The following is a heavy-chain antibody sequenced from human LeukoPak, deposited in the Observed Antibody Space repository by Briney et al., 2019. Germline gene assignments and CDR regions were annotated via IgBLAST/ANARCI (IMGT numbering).Heavy chain of an antibody. CDR2: INWNGGST. Sequence: RSGGSLRLSCAASGFTFDDYGMSWVRQAPGKGLEWVSGINWNGGSTGYADSVKGRFTISRDNAKNSLYLQMNSLRAEDTAVYYCARKWVDIVAIDYWGQGTLVTVSS. V-gene: IGHV3-20*04. D-gene: IGHD5-12*01. CDR3: ARKWVDIVAIDY. J-gene: IGHJ4*02. CDR1: GFTFDDYG.